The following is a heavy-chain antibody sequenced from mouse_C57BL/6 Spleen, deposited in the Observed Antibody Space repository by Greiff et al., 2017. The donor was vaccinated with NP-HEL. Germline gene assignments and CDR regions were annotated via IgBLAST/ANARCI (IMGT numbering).Heavy chain of an antibody. CDR3: ARPDLYYDYDGGFAY. D-gene: IGHD2-4*01. CDR2: ISSGGSYT. CDR1: GFTFSSYG. J-gene: IGHJ3*01. Sequence: EVHLVESGGDLVKPGGSLKLSCAASGFTFSSYGMSWVRQTPDKRLEWVATISSGGSYTYYPDSVKGRFTISRDNANNTLYLQMSSLKSEDTAMYYCARPDLYYDYDGGFAYWGQGTLVTVSA. V-gene: IGHV5-6*01.